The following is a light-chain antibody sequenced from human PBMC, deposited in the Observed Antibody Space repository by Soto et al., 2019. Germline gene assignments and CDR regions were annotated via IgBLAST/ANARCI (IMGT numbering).Light chain of an antibody. CDR3: QQRTRSLWT. CDR1: QSVSSY. J-gene: IGKJ1*01. Sequence: EIVLTQSPATLSLSPGERATLSCRASQSVSSYLAWYQQKPGQAPRLLIYDTSNRAPGIPARFSGSGSGTDFTLTISSLEPEDFAFYFCQQRTRSLWTFGQGTKVDI. V-gene: IGKV3-11*01. CDR2: DTS.